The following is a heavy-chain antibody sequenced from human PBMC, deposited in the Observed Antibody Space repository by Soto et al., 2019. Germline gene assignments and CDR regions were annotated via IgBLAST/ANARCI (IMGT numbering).Heavy chain of an antibody. CDR1: GYTFTSYG. D-gene: IGHD3-22*01. Sequence: GASVKVSCKASGYTFTSYGISWVRQAPGQGLEWMGWISAYNGNTNYAQKLQGRVTMTTDTSTSTAYMELRSLRSDDTAVYYCARDRPLNYYDSSGYYYGFDYWGQGTLVTVSS. CDR2: ISAYNGNT. CDR3: ARDRPLNYYDSSGYYYGFDY. J-gene: IGHJ4*02. V-gene: IGHV1-18*04.